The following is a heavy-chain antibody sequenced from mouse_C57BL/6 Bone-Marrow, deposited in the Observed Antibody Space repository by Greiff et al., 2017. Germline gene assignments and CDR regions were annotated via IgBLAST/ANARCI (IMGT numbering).Heavy chain of an antibody. J-gene: IGHJ3*01. Sequence: QVQLQQSGAELARPGASVKLSCKASGYTFTSYGISWVKQRTGQGLEWIGEIYPRSGNTYYNEKFKGKATLTADKSSSTAYMEIRSLTSEDSAVYFCARGGYYYGSSPWFAYWGQGTLVTVSA. CDR3: ARGGYYYGSSPWFAY. D-gene: IGHD1-1*01. CDR2: IYPRSGNT. V-gene: IGHV1-81*01. CDR1: GYTFTSYG.